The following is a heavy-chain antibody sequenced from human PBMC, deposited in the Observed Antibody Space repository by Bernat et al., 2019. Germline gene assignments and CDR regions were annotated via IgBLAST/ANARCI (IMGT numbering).Heavy chain of an antibody. CDR1: GGTFSSYA. D-gene: IGHD5-12*01. Sequence: QVQLVQSGAEVKKPGSSVKVPCKASGGTFSSYAISWVRQAPVQGLEWMGGIIPIFGTANYAQKFQGRVTITADESTSTAYMELSSLRSEDTAVYYCARGDVIVATILAFDIWGKGTMVTVSS. J-gene: IGHJ3*02. CDR3: ARGDVIVATILAFDI. CDR2: IIPIFGTA. V-gene: IGHV1-69*01.